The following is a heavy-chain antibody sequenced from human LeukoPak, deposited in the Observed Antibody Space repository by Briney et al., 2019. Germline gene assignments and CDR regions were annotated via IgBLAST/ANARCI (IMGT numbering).Heavy chain of an antibody. CDR1: GYTFTGYY. J-gene: IGHJ4*02. CDR2: INPNSGGT. Sequence: ASVKVSCKAYGYTFTGYYMHWVRQAPGQGLEWMGWINPNSGGTNYAQKFQGRVTMTRDTSISTAYMELSRLRSDDTAVYYCARVGSSSTRESDYWGQGTLVTVSS. D-gene: IGHD2-2*01. V-gene: IGHV1-2*02. CDR3: ARVGSSSTRESDY.